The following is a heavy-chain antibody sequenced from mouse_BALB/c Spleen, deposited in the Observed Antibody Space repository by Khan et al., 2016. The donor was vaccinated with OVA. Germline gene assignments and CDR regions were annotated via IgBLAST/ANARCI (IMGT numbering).Heavy chain of an antibody. Sequence: QIQLVQSGAELVRPGTSVKVSCKASGYAFTDFLIEWLQQRPGQGLEWIGLINPGSGDTNYNEKFKGKATLTANKSSSTAYMQLSSLTSDDSAVDFCARGGYGSWAYWGQGTLVTVSA. J-gene: IGHJ3*01. CDR3: ARGGYGSWAY. D-gene: IGHD1-1*02. V-gene: IGHV1-54*01. CDR1: GYAFTDFL. CDR2: INPGSGDT.